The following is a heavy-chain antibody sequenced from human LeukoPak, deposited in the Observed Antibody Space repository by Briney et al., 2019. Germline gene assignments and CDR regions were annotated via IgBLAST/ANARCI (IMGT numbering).Heavy chain of an antibody. CDR2: IKQDGSEK. V-gene: IGHV3-7*01. J-gene: IGHJ6*03. CDR1: GFTFSSYW. Sequence: GGSLRLSCAASGFTFSSYWMSWVRQALGKGLEWVANIKQDGSEKYYVDSVKGRFTISRDNAKNSLYLQMNSLRAEDTAVYYCARRDVSSTYYYYYMDVWGKGTTVTVSS. CDR3: ARRDVSSTYYYYYMDV. D-gene: IGHD2-2*01.